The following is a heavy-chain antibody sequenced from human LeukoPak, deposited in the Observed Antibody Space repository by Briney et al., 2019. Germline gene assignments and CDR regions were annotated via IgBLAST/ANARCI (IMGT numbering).Heavy chain of an antibody. V-gene: IGHV4-39*01. CDR3: ARPAGTDQLPYYFDY. CDR2: IYYTGSI. J-gene: IGHJ4*02. D-gene: IGHD2-2*01. CDR1: GGSIGSSSYY. Sequence: SSETLSLTCTVSGGSIGSSSYYWGWIRQPPGKGLEWIGSIYYTGSIYYNPSLKSRVTISVDTSKNQFSLKLSSVTAADTAVYYCARPAGTDQLPYYFDYWGQGTLVAVSS.